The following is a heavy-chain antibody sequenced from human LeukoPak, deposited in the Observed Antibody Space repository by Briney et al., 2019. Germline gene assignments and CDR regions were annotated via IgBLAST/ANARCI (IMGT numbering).Heavy chain of an antibody. D-gene: IGHD3-10*01. V-gene: IGHV1-18*01. Sequence: ASVKVSCKASGYTFTSYGISWVRQAPGQGLEWIGWICAYNGNTNYAQKLQGRVTMTTDTSTSTAYMELRSLRSDDTAVYYCARGSGTLWFGELYAFDIWGQGTMVTVSS. CDR2: ICAYNGNT. CDR3: ARGSGTLWFGELYAFDI. J-gene: IGHJ3*02. CDR1: GYTFTSYG.